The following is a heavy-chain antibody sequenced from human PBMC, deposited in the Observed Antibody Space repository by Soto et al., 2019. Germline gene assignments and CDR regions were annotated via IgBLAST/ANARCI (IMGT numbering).Heavy chain of an antibody. J-gene: IGHJ4*02. CDR1: GGTFSSYT. CDR3: ASRDGVTWAH. V-gene: IGHV1-69*02. CDR2: IIPILGIA. D-gene: IGHD1-26*01. Sequence: QVQLVQSGAEVKKPGSSVKVSCKASGGTFSSYTISWVRQAPGQGLEWRGRIIPILGIANYAQKFQGRVTITADKSTSTRYMELSRLRSEDTAVYYCASRDGVTWAHWGQGTLVTVSS.